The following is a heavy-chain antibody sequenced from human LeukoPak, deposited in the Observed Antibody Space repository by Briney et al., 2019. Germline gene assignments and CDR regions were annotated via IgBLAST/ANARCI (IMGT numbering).Heavy chain of an antibody. CDR1: GFTFSSYE. Sequence: PGGSLRLSCAASGFTFSSYEMNWVRQAPGKGLEWVSYISTSGGTTNYADSVKGRFTISRDNAKNSLYLQMNSLRAEETAVYYCARGPLDYWGQGTLVTVSS. CDR2: ISTSGGTT. V-gene: IGHV3-48*03. J-gene: IGHJ4*02. CDR3: ARGPLDY.